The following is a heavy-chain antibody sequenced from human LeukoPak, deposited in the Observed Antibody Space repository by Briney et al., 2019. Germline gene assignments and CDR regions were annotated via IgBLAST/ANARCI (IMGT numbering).Heavy chain of an antibody. J-gene: IGHJ4*02. CDR3: ARGIFEDDYYYDSSGYMNYFDY. V-gene: IGHV4-39*07. Sequence: SETLSLTCTVSGGSISSSSYYWGWIRQPPGKGLEWIGSIYYSGSTYYNPSLKSRVTISVDTSKNQFSLKLSSVTAADTAVYYCARGIFEDDYYYDSSGYMNYFDYWGQGTLVTVSS. CDR2: IYYSGST. CDR1: GGSISSSSYY. D-gene: IGHD3-22*01.